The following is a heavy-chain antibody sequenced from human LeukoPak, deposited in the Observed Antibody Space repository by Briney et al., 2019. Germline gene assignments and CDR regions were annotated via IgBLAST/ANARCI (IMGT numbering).Heavy chain of an antibody. CDR2: IIPILGIA. J-gene: IGHJ6*02. D-gene: IGHD2-15*01. CDR1: GGTFTSYA. Sequence: GASVTVSCTASGGTFTSYAISWVRQAPGQGLEWMGRIIPILGIANYAQKFQGRVTITADKSTSTAYMELSSLRSEDTAVYYCARGEAGYCSGGSCYSIIPTYYYGMDVWGQGTTVTVSS. V-gene: IGHV1-69*04. CDR3: ARGEAGYCSGGSCYSIIPTYYYGMDV.